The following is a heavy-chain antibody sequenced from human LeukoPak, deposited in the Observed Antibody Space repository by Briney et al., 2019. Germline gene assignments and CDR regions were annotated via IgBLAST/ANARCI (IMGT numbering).Heavy chain of an antibody. CDR3: ARDDGGDYPIDY. CDR1: GYSISSGYY. V-gene: IGHV4-38-2*02. D-gene: IGHD4-17*01. CDR2: IYHSGST. J-gene: IGHJ4*02. Sequence: PSETLSLTCTVSGYSISSGYYWGWIRQPPGKGLEWIGSIYHSGSTYYNPSLKSRVTISVDTSKNQFSLKLSSVTAADTAVYYCARDDGGDYPIDYWGQGTLVTVSS.